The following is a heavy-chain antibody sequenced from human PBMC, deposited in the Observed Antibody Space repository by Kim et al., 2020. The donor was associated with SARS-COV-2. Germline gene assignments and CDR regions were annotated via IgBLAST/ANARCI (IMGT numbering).Heavy chain of an antibody. V-gene: IGHV4-39*01. D-gene: IGHD7-27*01. Sequence: YYNPSLKSRVTISVDTSKNQFSLRLSSVTAADTAVYYCARLVWGSWNFDYWGRGILVTVSS. J-gene: IGHJ4*02. CDR3: ARLVWGSWNFDY.